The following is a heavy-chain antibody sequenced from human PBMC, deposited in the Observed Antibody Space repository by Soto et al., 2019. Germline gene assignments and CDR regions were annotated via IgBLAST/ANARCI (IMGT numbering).Heavy chain of an antibody. V-gene: IGHV1-18*01. CDR2: ISAHNGNT. CDR1: GYGFTTYG. J-gene: IGHJ4*02. CDR3: ARGRYGDY. Sequence: QVHLVQSGAEVKKPGASVKVSCKGSGYGFTTYGITWVRQAPGQGLGWMAWISAHNGNTNYAQKLQGRVTVTRDTSTSTAYMELRSLRSDDTAGYYCARGRYGDYWGQGALVTVSS. D-gene: IGHD1-1*01.